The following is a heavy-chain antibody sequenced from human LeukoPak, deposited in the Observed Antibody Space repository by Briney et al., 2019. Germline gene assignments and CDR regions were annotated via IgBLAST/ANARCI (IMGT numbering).Heavy chain of an antibody. Sequence: GASVKVSCKASGYTFTSYDINWVRQATGQGLEWMGWMNPNSGNTGYAQKFQGRVTMTRNTSISTAYMELSSLRSEGTAVYYCARGPPYYYDSSGYYYWGQGTLVTVSS. J-gene: IGHJ4*02. CDR2: MNPNSGNT. CDR3: ARGPPYYYDSSGYYY. V-gene: IGHV1-8*01. CDR1: GYTFTSYD. D-gene: IGHD3-22*01.